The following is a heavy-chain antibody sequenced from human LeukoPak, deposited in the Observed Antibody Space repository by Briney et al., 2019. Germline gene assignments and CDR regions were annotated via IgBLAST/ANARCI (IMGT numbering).Heavy chain of an antibody. V-gene: IGHV3-66*01. CDR1: GFTVSSIF. D-gene: IGHD5-18*01. Sequence: GGSLRLSCAASGFTVSSIFMSWVRQAPGKGLEWVSIIYSGGGAYYADSVKGRFTLSRDTSKNTLFFQLNSLRAEDTAVYYCARGGFSYGSFDYWGQGTLVTVSS. J-gene: IGHJ4*02. CDR3: ARGGFSYGSFDY. CDR2: IYSGGGA.